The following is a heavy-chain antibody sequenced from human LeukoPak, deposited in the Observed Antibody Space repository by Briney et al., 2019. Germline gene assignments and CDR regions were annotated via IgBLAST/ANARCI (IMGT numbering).Heavy chain of an antibody. CDR3: AKDSGYYKGYFDY. CDR2: IRYDGSHK. CDR1: GITFSDYG. J-gene: IGHJ4*02. V-gene: IGHV3-30*02. D-gene: IGHD3-22*01. Sequence: PGESLRLSCAVSGITFSDYGMHWVRQAPDKGLEWVAFIRYDGSHKYYADSVKGRFTISRDNSKNTLYLQMSSLRADDTAVFYCAKDSGYYKGYFDYWGQGTLVTVSS.